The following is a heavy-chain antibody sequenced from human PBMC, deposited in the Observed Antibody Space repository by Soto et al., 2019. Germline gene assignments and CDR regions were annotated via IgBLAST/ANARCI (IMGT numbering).Heavy chain of an antibody. CDR3: AKDFRGWYPYYFDY. V-gene: IGHV3-30*18. Sequence: PGGSLRLSCAASGFTFSSYGMHWVRQAPGKGLEWVAVISYDGSNKFYADSVKGRLTISRDNSKNTLYLQMNSLRAEDTALYYCAKDFRGWYPYYFDYWGQGTLVTVSS. CDR1: GFTFSSYG. CDR2: ISYDGSNK. J-gene: IGHJ4*02. D-gene: IGHD6-19*01.